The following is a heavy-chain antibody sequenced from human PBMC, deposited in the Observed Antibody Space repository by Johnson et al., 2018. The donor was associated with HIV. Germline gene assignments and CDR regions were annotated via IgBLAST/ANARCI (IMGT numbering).Heavy chain of an antibody. CDR3: ARDRGWELLLGAFDI. CDR1: GFTVSSNY. Sequence: QVQLVESGGGLVQPGGSLRLSCAASGFTVSSNYMSWVRQAPGRGLVWVAIMSYDGSNQYYADSVTGRFTISRDNSKNTLYLQMNSLRAEDTAVYYCARDRGWELLLGAFDIWGQGTMVTVSS. V-gene: IGHV3-30*03. CDR2: MSYDGSNQ. D-gene: IGHD1-26*01. J-gene: IGHJ3*02.